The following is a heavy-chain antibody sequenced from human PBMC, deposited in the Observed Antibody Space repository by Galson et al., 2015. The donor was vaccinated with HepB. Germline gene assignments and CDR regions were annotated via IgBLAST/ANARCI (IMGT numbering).Heavy chain of an antibody. V-gene: IGHV3-48*01. CDR3: AILGIAAAGGAFDAFDI. D-gene: IGHD6-13*01. CDR1: GFTFSSYS. J-gene: IGHJ3*02. CDR2: ISSSSSTI. Sequence: SLRLSCAASGFTFSSYSMNWVRQAPGKGLEWVSYISSSSSTIYYADSVKGRFTISRDNAKNSLYLQMNSLRAEDTAVYYCAILGIAAAGGAFDAFDIWGQGTMVTVSS.